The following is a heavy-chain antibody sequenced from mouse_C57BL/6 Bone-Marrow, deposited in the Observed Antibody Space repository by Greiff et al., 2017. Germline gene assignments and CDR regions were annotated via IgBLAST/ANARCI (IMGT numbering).Heavy chain of an antibody. Sequence: EVHLVESGGGLVKPGGSLKLSCAASGFTFSSYAMSWVRQTPEKRLEWVATISDGGSYTYYPDNVKGRFTISRDNAKNNLYLQMSHLKSEDTAMYYCARDLWLRRRDYAMDYWGQGTSVTVSS. V-gene: IGHV5-4*01. CDR2: ISDGGSYT. CDR3: ARDLWLRRRDYAMDY. D-gene: IGHD2-2*01. J-gene: IGHJ4*01. CDR1: GFTFSSYA.